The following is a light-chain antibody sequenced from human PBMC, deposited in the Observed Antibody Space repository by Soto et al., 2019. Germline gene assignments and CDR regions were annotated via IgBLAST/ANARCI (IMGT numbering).Light chain of an antibody. Sequence: EIVMTQSPAILSVSPGERVTLSCRASQSVSRNIAWYQQTPGQPPRLLIYGASTRATGTPDRFSGSASGTHFTLTLTSLQSEDFAVSYCQEYDTWPWGPFTFCPGTKVDAK. J-gene: IGKJ3*01. CDR1: QSVSRN. CDR2: GAS. V-gene: IGKV3-15*01. CDR3: QEYDTWPWGPFT.